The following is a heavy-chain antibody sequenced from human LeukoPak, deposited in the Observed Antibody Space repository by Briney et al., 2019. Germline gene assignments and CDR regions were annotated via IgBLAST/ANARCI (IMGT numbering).Heavy chain of an antibody. CDR2: ISYDGSNK. V-gene: IGHV3-30-3*01. J-gene: IGHJ6*02. D-gene: IGHD6-19*01. Sequence: GGSLRLSCAASGFTFSSYAMHWVRQAPGKGLEWVAVISYDGSNKYYADSVKGRFTISRDNSKNTLYLQMNSLRAEDTAVYYCAKDREEYSSGWYYLHYYGMDVWGQGTTVTVSS. CDR1: GFTFSSYA. CDR3: AKDREEYSSGWYYLHYYGMDV.